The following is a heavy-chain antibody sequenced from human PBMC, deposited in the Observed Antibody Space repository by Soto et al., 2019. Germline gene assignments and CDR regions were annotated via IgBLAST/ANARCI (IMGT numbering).Heavy chain of an antibody. Sequence: SETLSLTCTVSGGSISNAAYSWSWIRQPPGKGLEWIGYIYPSGMPFYNPSLRSRVTISIDRSNDQYSLNLKSVTAADTAVYYCARERGGYGLFDSWGQGTLVTVSS. D-gene: IGHD5-18*01. V-gene: IGHV4-30-2*01. CDR3: ARERGGYGLFDS. CDR1: GGSISNAAYS. CDR2: IYPSGMP. J-gene: IGHJ4*02.